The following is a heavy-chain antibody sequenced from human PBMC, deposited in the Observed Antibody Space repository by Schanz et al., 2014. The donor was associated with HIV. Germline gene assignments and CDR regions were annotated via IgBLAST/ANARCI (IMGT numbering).Heavy chain of an antibody. CDR2: TSYDGTKK. D-gene: IGHD3-16*01. J-gene: IGHJ6*02. CDR3: ARDGGEV. V-gene: IGHV3-30*03. Sequence: VQLVESGGGLVQPGGSLRLSCAASGSTFSSYWMHWVRQAPGKGLEWVAVTSYDGTKKHYADSVKGRFTISRDNAKNSLFLQMESLRAEDTAVYYCARDGGEVWGQGTTVTVSS. CDR1: GSTFSSYW.